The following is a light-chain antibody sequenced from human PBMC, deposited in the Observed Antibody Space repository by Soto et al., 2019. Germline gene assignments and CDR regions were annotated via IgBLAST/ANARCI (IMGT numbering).Light chain of an antibody. Sequence: DIRMTQSPSTLSATVGDRVTITCRASQSISSWLAWYQQKPGKAPKLLIYDASSLESGVPSRFSGSGSGTEFTLTISSLQPDDFATYYCQQYNSYSPYNFGQGTKLEIK. V-gene: IGKV1-5*01. J-gene: IGKJ2*01. CDR1: QSISSW. CDR2: DAS. CDR3: QQYNSYSPYN.